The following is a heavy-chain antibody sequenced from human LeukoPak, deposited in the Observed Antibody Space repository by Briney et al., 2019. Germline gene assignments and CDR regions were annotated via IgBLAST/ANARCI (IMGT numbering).Heavy chain of an antibody. D-gene: IGHD1-1*01. CDR2: TRNKANSYTT. V-gene: IGHV3-72*01. CDR3: ARVLERRWSGYYGMDV. J-gene: IGHJ6*02. CDR1: GFTFSDHY. Sequence: GGSLRLSCAASGFTFSDHYMDWVRQAPGKGLEWVGRTRNKANSYTTEYAASVKGRFTISRDDSKNSLYLQMNSLKTEDTAVYYCARVLERRWSGYYGMDVWGQGTTVTVSS.